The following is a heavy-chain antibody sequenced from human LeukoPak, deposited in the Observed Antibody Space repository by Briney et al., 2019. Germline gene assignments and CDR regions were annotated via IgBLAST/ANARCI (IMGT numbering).Heavy chain of an antibody. V-gene: IGHV1-2*02. D-gene: IGHD1-26*01. CDR1: GYTFTGYY. CDR3: ARPRSQNYYYYMDV. Sequence: ASVKVSCKASGYTFTGYYMHWVRQAPGQGLEWMGWINPNSGGTNYAQKFQGRVTMTRDTSISTAYMELSRLRSDDTAVYYCARPRSQNYYYYMDVWGKGTTVTVSS. J-gene: IGHJ6*03. CDR2: INPNSGGT.